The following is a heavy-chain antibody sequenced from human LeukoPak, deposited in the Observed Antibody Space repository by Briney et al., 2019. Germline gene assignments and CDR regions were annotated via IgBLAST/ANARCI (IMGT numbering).Heavy chain of an antibody. CDR2: ISYDGSNK. J-gene: IGHJ5*02. Sequence: GGSLRLSCAASGFTFSSYAMHWVRQAPGKGLEWVAVISYDGSNKYYADSVKGRFTISRDNSKNTVYLQMNSLRDEDTAVYYCAGDGDGFDPWGQGTLVTVSS. CDR3: AGDGDGFDP. CDR1: GFTFSSYA. V-gene: IGHV3-30*04. D-gene: IGHD2-21*01.